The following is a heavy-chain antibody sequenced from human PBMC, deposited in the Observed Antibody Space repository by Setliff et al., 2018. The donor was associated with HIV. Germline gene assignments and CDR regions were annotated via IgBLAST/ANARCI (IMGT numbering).Heavy chain of an antibody. CDR3: ARDMRSDIVVVVAAIPGDY. Sequence: ASVKVSCKASGYTFTSYGISWVRQAPGQGLEWMGWISAYNGNTNYVQKLKGRVTMTTDTSTSTAYMELRSLRSDDTAVYYCARDMRSDIVVVVAAIPGDYWGQGTLVTVSS. D-gene: IGHD2-15*01. CDR2: ISAYNGNT. J-gene: IGHJ4*02. V-gene: IGHV1-18*01. CDR1: GYTFTSYG.